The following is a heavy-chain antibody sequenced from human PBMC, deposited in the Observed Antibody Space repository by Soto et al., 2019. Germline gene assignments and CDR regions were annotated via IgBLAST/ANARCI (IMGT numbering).Heavy chain of an antibody. D-gene: IGHD2-15*01. CDR3: AREGGRYGTGGSCQVDY. CDR2: IYYSGNT. Sequence: SETLSLTCTVSGGSIISSSYYWGLIRQPPGKGLEWIGSIYYSGNTYYTPSLKSRVTISVDTSKNQFSLKLSSVTAADTAVYYCAREGGRYGTGGSCQVDYWGQGTLVTVSS. V-gene: IGHV4-39*02. CDR1: GGSIISSSYY. J-gene: IGHJ4*02.